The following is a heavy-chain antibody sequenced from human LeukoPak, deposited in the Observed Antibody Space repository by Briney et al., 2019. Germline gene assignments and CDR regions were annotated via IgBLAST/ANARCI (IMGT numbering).Heavy chain of an antibody. V-gene: IGHV3-7*01. CDR3: ARDMCWKSGKSWSGYFDW. CDR1: GFTFSNHW. J-gene: IGHJ4*02. D-gene: IGHD1-26*01. Sequence: PGGSLRLSCAASGFTFSNHWMSWFRQAPGKGLEWVANVKPDGSDKYYVGSVKDRFTISRDNPKNSLFLHMYSLRAEDSAVYFCARDMCWKSGKSWSGYFDWWGQGTLVTVSS. CDR2: VKPDGSDK.